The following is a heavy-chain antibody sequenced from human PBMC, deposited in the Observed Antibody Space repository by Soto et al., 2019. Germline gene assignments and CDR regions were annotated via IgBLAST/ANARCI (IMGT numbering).Heavy chain of an antibody. D-gene: IGHD1-7*01. V-gene: IGHV4-59*02. CDR3: ARTPETRDWLDP. J-gene: IGHJ5*02. Sequence: QVQLQQSGPGLVRPSETLSLSCSVSGASVSSYYWSWVRQPPGKGLEWIGYIYYIGAYNYNPSLKSRVTISVDTSMNQFPLKLTSVTAADTAVYYCARTPETRDWLDPWGQGTLVTVFS. CDR2: IYYIGAY. CDR1: GASVSSYY.